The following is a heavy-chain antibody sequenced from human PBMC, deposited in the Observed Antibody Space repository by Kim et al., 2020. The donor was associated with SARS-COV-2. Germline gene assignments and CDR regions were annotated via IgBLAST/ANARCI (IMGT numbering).Heavy chain of an antibody. CDR3: ATYFSSGSYGSYFDY. V-gene: IGHV1-24*01. CDR1: GYTLTELS. CDR2: FDPEDGET. D-gene: IGHD1-26*01. Sequence: ASVKVSCKVSGYTLTELSMHWVRQAPGKGLEWMGGFDPEDGETIYAQKFQGRVTMTEDTSTDTAYMELSSLRSEDTAVYYCATYFSSGSYGSYFDYWGQGTLVTVSS. J-gene: IGHJ4*02.